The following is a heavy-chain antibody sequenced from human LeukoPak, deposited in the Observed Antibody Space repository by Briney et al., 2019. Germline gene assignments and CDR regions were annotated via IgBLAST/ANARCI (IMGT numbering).Heavy chain of an antibody. CDR3: ARHSSGFYNFDS. Sequence: PSETLSLNCSVPDGSISSYYWSWIRQPPGKALEWIGYIYYSGSTSYNPSLRGRVTMSVDTSKNHFSLSLRSVTATDSAVYYCARHSSGFYNFDSWGQGTLATVSS. D-gene: IGHD3-22*01. CDR2: IYYSGST. J-gene: IGHJ4*02. CDR1: DGSISSYY. V-gene: IGHV4-59*08.